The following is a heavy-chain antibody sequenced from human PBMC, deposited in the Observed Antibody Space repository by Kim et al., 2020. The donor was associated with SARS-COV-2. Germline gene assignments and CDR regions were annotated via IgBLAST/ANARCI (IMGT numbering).Heavy chain of an antibody. CDR3: VRGTIAPAGTDY. J-gene: IGHJ4*02. V-gene: IGHV3-74*01. D-gene: IGHD6-13*01. Sequence: GGSLRLSCAASVFTFSSYWFNWVRQAPEKGLVWVSRMDPDGSTINYADSVKGRFTISRDNAKNTLYLQMNSLRADDTAVYYCVRGTIAPAGTDYWGQGTLVTFS. CDR1: VFTFSSYW. CDR2: MDPDGSTI.